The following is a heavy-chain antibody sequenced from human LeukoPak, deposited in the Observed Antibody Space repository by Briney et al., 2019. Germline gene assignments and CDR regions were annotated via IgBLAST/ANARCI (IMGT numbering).Heavy chain of an antibody. CDR2: IYTGGTI. CDR3: VRGPEYYYDSSSGSY. J-gene: IGHJ4*02. CDR1: GFTVSSNY. D-gene: IGHD3-22*01. Sequence: GGSLRLSCAASGFTVSSNYMIWLRQAPGKGLEWVSVIYTGGTINYADSVKGRFTISRDNSKNTLYLQMNSLRAEDTAVYYCVRGPEYYYDSSSGSYWGQGTLVTVSS. V-gene: IGHV3-53*01.